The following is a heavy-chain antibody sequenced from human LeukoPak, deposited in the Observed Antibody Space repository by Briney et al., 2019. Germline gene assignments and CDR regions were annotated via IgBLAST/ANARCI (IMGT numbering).Heavy chain of an antibody. CDR2: ISYDGSNK. Sequence: GGSLRLSCAASGFTFSSYAMHWVRQAPGKGLEWVAVISYDGSNKYYADSVKGRFTISRDNSKNTLYLQMNSLRAEDTAVYYCARDRGMDDGSPLWYFDLWGRGTLVTVSS. CDR3: ARDRGMDDGSPLWYFDL. J-gene: IGHJ2*01. V-gene: IGHV3-30-3*01. CDR1: GFTFSSYA. D-gene: IGHD1-26*01.